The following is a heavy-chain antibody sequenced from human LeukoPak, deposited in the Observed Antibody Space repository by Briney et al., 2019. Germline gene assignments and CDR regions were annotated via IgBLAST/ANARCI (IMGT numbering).Heavy chain of an antibody. CDR3: AKDGHWTFDY. Sequence: GGSLRLSCAASGFTFSSYGMHWVRQAPGKGLEWVAVISYDGSNKYYADSVKGRFTISRDDSKSTLYLQMNSLRAEDTAVYYCAKDGHWTFDYWGQGTLVTVSS. CDR2: ISYDGSNK. D-gene: IGHD1-1*01. CDR1: GFTFSSYG. V-gene: IGHV3-30*18. J-gene: IGHJ4*02.